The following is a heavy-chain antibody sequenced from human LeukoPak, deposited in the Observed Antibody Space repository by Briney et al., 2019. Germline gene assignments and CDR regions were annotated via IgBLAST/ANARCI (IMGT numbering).Heavy chain of an antibody. Sequence: ASVKVSCKASGYTFSHYAMNWVRQVPGQGLEWMGWINTDTGHPTYAQGFTGRFVFSLDTSVSTAYLQISSLKAGDTAVYYCARDRVVVMTSINFDYWGQGTLVTVSS. V-gene: IGHV7-4-1*02. CDR2: INTDTGHP. J-gene: IGHJ4*02. D-gene: IGHD2-21*02. CDR1: GYTFSHYA. CDR3: ARDRVVVMTSINFDY.